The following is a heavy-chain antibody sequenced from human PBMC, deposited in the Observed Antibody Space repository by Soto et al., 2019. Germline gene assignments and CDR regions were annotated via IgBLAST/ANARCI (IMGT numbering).Heavy chain of an antibody. CDR1: GFTFSDYY. V-gene: IGHV3-11*06. CDR2: ISSSSSYT. CDR3: ARDGYCSSTSCYHHYYYGMDV. D-gene: IGHD2-2*03. J-gene: IGHJ6*02. Sequence: KPGGSLRLSCAASGFTFSDYYMSWIRQAPGKGLEWVSYISSSSSYTNYADSVKGRFTISRDNAKNSLYLQMNSLRAEGTAVYYCARDGYCSSTSCYHHYYYGMDVWGQGTTVTVSS.